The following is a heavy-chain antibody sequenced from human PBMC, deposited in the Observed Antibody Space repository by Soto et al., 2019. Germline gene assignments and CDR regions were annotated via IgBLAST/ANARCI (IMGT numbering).Heavy chain of an antibody. CDR1: GGSFSGYY. V-gene: IGHV4-34*01. CDR3: ASIHAEYYYDSSGTLQHDY. CDR2: INHSGST. Sequence: KPSETLSLTCAVYGGSFSGYYWSWIRQPPGKGLEWIGEINHSGSTNYNPSLKSRVTISVDTSKNQFSLKLSSVTAADSAVYYCASIHAEYYYDSSGTLQHDYWGQGTLVTVSS. J-gene: IGHJ4*02. D-gene: IGHD3-22*01.